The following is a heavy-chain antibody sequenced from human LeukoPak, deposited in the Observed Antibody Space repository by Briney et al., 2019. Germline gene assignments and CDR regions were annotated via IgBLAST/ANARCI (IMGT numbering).Heavy chain of an antibody. D-gene: IGHD5-12*01. CDR3: ARGRNSGYAILNYYYYGMDV. J-gene: IGHJ6*02. V-gene: IGHV4-34*01. Sequence: SETLSLTCAVYGGSFSGYYWSWIRQPPGKGLEWIGEINHSVSTNYNPSLKSRVTISVDTSKNQFSLKLSSVTAADTAVYYCARGRNSGYAILNYYYYGMDVWGQGTTVTVSS. CDR1: GGSFSGYY. CDR2: INHSVST.